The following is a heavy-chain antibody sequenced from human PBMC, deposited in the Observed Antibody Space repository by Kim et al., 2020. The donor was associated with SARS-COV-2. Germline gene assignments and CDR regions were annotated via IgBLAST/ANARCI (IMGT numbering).Heavy chain of an antibody. Sequence: GGSLRLSCAASGFTFSSYSMNWVRQAPGKGLEWVSSISSSSSYIYYADSVKGRFTISRDNAKNSLYLQMNSLRAEDTAVYYCARDGQQQLGLNWGQGTLVTVSS. J-gene: IGHJ4*02. V-gene: IGHV3-21*01. CDR3: ARDGQQQLGLN. CDR2: ISSSSSYI. D-gene: IGHD6-13*01. CDR1: GFTFSSYS.